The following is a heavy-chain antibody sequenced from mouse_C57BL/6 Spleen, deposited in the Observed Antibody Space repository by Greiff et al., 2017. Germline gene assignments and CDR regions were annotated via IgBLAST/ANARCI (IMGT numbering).Heavy chain of an antibody. CDR2: IYPGSGNT. CDR3: ARGDYYGSSYVFAY. D-gene: IGHD1-1*01. CDR1: GYTFTDYY. Sequence: QVLLQQSGAELVRPGASVKLSCKASGYTFTDYYINWVKQRPGQGLEWIARIYPGSGNTYYNEKFKGKATLTAEKSSSTAYMQLSSLTSEDSAVYFCARGDYYGSSYVFAYWGQGTLVTVSA. J-gene: IGHJ3*01. V-gene: IGHV1-76*01.